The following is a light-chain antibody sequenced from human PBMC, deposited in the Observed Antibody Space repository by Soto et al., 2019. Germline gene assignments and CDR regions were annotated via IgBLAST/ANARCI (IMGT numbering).Light chain of an antibody. Sequence: DIQMTQSPSSLSASVGDRVTITCRASQGISNFLAWYQHKPVKVPKLLIYAASTLQLGVPSRFSGSGSGTDFTLTISSLQPEDVATYYCQKYKSAPSLAFGGGTKVEIK. CDR2: AAS. J-gene: IGKJ4*01. CDR1: QGISNF. CDR3: QKYKSAPSLA. V-gene: IGKV1-27*01.